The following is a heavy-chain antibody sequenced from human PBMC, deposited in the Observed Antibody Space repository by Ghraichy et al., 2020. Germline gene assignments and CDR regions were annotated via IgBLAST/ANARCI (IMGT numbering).Heavy chain of an antibody. CDR3: TRGVVTWDGYGLDPPQH. J-gene: IGHJ1*01. D-gene: IGHD5-24*01. V-gene: IGHV3-53*04. CDR1: GFTVSSNY. Sequence: GSLRLSCAASGFTVSSNYMSWVRQAPGKGLEWVSIIYADSGSTYYADSVKGRFTISRHNSKNTVYLQMDSLRTEDTAVYYCTRGVVTWDGYGLDPPQHWGQGTLVTVSS. CDR2: IYADSGST.